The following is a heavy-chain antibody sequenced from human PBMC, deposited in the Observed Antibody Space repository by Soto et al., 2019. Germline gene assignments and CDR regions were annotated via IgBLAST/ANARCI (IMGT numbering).Heavy chain of an antibody. CDR3: ARDRRDGWILDY. D-gene: IGHD6-19*01. CDR1: GGSINSSGYS. CDR2: IYYSGGT. V-gene: IGHV4-30-2*01. Sequence: LQLQESGSGLVKPSQTLSLTCAVSGGSINSSGYSWNWIRQPPGKGLEWIGYIYYSGGTSYNPSLESRVTISVDTSKNHFSVWLSSVTSADTAVYYCARDRRDGWILDYWGQGTLVTVSS. J-gene: IGHJ4*02.